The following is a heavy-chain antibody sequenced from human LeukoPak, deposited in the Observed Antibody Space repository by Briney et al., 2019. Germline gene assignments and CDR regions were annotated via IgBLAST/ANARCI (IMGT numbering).Heavy chain of an antibody. Sequence: PGRSLRLSCAASGFTFSTYGMYWVRQAPGKGLEWVAVISYDGSKKYYADSVKGRFTISRDNSKNTLYLQMNSLRAEDTAVYYCANLMGDSSGYYQKDAFDVWGQGTMVTVSS. CDR2: ISYDGSKK. V-gene: IGHV3-30*18. J-gene: IGHJ3*01. CDR3: ANLMGDSSGYYQKDAFDV. D-gene: IGHD3-22*01. CDR1: GFTFSTYG.